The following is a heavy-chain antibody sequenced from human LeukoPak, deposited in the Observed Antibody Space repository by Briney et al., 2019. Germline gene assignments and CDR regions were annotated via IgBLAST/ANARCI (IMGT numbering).Heavy chain of an antibody. V-gene: IGHV1-46*01. CDR2: ITPGDAST. CDR3: ARGSGYYYYGMDV. Sequence: GASVKVSCKASGYTFTSYHMHWVRQAPGQGLEWMGIITPGDASTTYAQRFQGRVTMTRDTSTSTVYMELSSLRSEDTAVYYCARGSGYYYYGMDVWGQGTTVTVSS. J-gene: IGHJ6*02. CDR1: GYTFTSYH.